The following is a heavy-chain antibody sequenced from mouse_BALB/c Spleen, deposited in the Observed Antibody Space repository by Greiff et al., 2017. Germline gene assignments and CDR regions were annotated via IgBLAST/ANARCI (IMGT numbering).Heavy chain of an antibody. CDR1: GYAFTNYL. D-gene: IGHD2-4*01. V-gene: IGHV1-54*01. J-gene: IGHJ3*01. Sequence: VQLQQSGAELVRPGTSVKVSCKASGYAFTNYLIEWVKQRPGQGLEWIGVINPGSGGTNYNEKFKGKATLTADKSSSTAYMQLSSLTSDDSAVYFCARALSTMITTRFAYWGQGTLVTVSA. CDR2: INPGSGGT. CDR3: ARALSTMITTRFAY.